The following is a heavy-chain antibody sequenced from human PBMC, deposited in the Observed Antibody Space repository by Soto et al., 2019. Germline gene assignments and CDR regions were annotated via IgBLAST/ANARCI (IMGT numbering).Heavy chain of an antibody. J-gene: IGHJ3*02. V-gene: IGHV4-34*01. Sequence: SETLSLTCAVYGGSFSGYYWSWIRQPPGKGLEWIGEINHSGSTNYNPSLKSRVTISVDTSKNQFSLKLSSVTAADTAVYYCARGRIAVAGKDAFDIWGQGTMVTVSS. CDR2: INHSGST. CDR3: ARGRIAVAGKDAFDI. D-gene: IGHD6-19*01. CDR1: GGSFSGYY.